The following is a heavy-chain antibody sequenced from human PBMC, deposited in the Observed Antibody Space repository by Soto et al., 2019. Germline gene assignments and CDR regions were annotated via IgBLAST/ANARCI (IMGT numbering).Heavy chain of an antibody. J-gene: IGHJ6*02. Sequence: QVQLVESGGGVVQPGRSLRLSCAASGFTFSSYGMHWVRQAPGRGPEWVAVIWYDGSNKYYADSVKGRFTISRDNSKNTLYLQMNSLRAEDTAVYYCARESPGYGMDVWGQGTTVTVSS. V-gene: IGHV3-33*01. CDR3: ARESPGYGMDV. CDR2: IWYDGSNK. CDR1: GFTFSSYG.